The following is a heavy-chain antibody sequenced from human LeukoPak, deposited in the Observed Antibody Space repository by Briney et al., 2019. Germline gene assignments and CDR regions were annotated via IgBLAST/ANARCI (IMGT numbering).Heavy chain of an antibody. CDR1: GFTFSSYA. D-gene: IGHD1-1*01. J-gene: IGHJ6*03. Sequence: PGGSLRLSCAASGFTFSSYAMHWVRQAPGKGLEWVAVISYDGSNKYYADSVKGRFTISRDNSKNTLYLQMNSLRAEDTAVYYCARDLEVTLNYYYMDVWGKGTTVTVSS. V-gene: IGHV3-30*04. CDR2: ISYDGSNK. CDR3: ARDLEVTLNYYYMDV.